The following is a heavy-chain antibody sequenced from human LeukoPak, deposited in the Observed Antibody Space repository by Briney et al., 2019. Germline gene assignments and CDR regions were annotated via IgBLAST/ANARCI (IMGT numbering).Heavy chain of an antibody. CDR1: GFTFSSYS. Sequence: PGGSLRLSCAASGFTFSSYSMNWVRQAPGKGLEWVSFISSSSSYIYYADSVKGRFTISRDNAKNSLYLQMNSLRAEDTAVYYCARGGSGWPIDYWGQGTLVTVSS. D-gene: IGHD6-19*01. CDR2: ISSSSSYI. V-gene: IGHV3-21*01. J-gene: IGHJ4*02. CDR3: ARGGSGWPIDY.